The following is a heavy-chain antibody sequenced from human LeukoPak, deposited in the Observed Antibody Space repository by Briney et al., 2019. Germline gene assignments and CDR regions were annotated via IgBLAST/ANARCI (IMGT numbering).Heavy chain of an antibody. CDR3: ARNRYYYGSRNYGVPTWFDP. CDR2: IYYSGST. CDR1: GGSISSYY. V-gene: IGHV4-39*02. Sequence: SETLSLTCTVSGGSISSYYWSWIRQPPGKGLEWIGSIYYSGSTYYKPSLKSRLTISVDTSKNHFSLKLSSVTAADTAVYYCARNRYYYGSRNYGVPTWFDPWGQGTLVTVSS. D-gene: IGHD3-10*01. J-gene: IGHJ5*02.